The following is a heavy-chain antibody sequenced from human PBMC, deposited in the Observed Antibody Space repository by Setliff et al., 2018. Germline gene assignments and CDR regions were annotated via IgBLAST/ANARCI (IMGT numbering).Heavy chain of an antibody. Sequence: ASVKVSCKASGYTFTDYPITWVRQAPGQGLEWMGWISAYAQKFQGRVTMTTDTSTNTAYMELRSLRSDDTAMYYCTRAAREVVVPPSQKRNDYWGQGTLVTVSS. J-gene: IGHJ4*02. CDR2: ISAY. CDR1: GYTFTDYP. CDR3: TRAAREVVVPPSQKRNDY. V-gene: IGHV1-18*01. D-gene: IGHD2-2*01.